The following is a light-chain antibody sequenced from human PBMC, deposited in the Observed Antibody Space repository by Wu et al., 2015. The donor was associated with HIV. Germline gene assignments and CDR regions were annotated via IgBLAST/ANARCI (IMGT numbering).Light chain of an antibody. CDR2: DAS. V-gene: IGKV3-11*01. CDR1: QSVSSH. J-gene: IGKJ4*01. CDR3: QQRSNWPLT. Sequence: EIVLTQSPATLSLSPGERATLSCRASQSVSSHLAWYQQKPGQAPRLLIYDASNRATGIPARFSGSGSGTDFTLTISSLEPEDFAFYYCQQRSNWPLTFGGGTKVEIK.